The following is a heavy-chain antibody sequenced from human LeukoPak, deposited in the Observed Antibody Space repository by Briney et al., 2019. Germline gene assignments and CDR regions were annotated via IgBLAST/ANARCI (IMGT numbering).Heavy chain of an antibody. CDR3: AREGPVNPNWFDP. D-gene: IGHD4-17*01. Sequence: SQTLSLTFAISGDSVSSNSAAWNWLRQSPSRGLEWLGRTYYRSKRYNDYAVPVESRITINPDTSKNQFSLQLNSVTPEDTAVYYCAREGPVNPNWFDPWGQGTLVTVSS. CDR2: TYYRSKRYN. V-gene: IGHV6-1*01. CDR1: GDSVSSNSAA. J-gene: IGHJ5*02.